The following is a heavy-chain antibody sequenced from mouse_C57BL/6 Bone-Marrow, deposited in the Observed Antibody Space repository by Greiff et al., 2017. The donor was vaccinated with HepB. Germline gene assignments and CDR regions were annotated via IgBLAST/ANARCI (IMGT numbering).Heavy chain of an antibody. Sequence: QVQLQQPGAELVKPGASVKMSCKASGYTFTSYWITWVKQRPGQGLEWIGDIYPGSGSTNYNEKFKSKATLTVDTSSSTAYMQLSSLTSEDAAVYYCATVVARYFDVWGTGTTVTVSS. V-gene: IGHV1-55*01. D-gene: IGHD1-1*01. J-gene: IGHJ1*03. CDR3: ATVVARYFDV. CDR1: GYTFTSYW. CDR2: IYPGSGST.